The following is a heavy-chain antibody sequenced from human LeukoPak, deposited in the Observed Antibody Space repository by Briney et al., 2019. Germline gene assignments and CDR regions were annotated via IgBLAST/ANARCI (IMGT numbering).Heavy chain of an antibody. D-gene: IGHD5-18*01. V-gene: IGHV3-21*04. J-gene: IGHJ4*02. CDR2: ISSSSSYI. Sequence: GGSLRLSCAASGFTFSSYSMNWVRQAPGKGLEWVSSISSSSSYIYYADSVKGRFTISRDNAKNSLYLQMNSLRAEDTAVYYCARGNRYGFEDYFDYWGQGTLVTVSS. CDR1: GFTFSSYS. CDR3: ARGNRYGFEDYFDY.